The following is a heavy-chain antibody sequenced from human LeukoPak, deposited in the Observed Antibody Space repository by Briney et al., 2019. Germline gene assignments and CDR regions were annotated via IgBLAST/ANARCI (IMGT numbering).Heavy chain of an antibody. CDR1: GGTFSSYA. CDR2: IIPIFGTA. CDR3: ATSSSKWRGLYYYYGMDV. J-gene: IGHJ6*02. Sequence: ASVKVSCKASGGTFSSYAISWVRQAPGQGLEWMGGIIPIFGTANYAQKFQGRVTMTEDTSTDTAYMELSSLRSEDTAVYYCATSSSKWRGLYYYYGMDVWGQGTTVTVSS. D-gene: IGHD3-10*01. V-gene: IGHV1-69*06.